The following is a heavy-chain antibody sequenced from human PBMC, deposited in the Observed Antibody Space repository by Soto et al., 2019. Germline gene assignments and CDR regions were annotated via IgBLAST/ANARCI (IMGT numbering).Heavy chain of an antibody. D-gene: IGHD3-22*01. CDR3: ANYYDSSGRDF. Sequence: SETLSLTCTVSGGPISSSSYYWGWIRQPPGKGLEWIGSIYYSGSTYYNPSLKSRITISVDTSKNQFSLRLSSVTAADTAGYYCANYYDSSGRDFWGQGTLVTVSS. V-gene: IGHV4-39*01. CDR2: IYYSGST. CDR1: GGPISSSSYY. J-gene: IGHJ4*02.